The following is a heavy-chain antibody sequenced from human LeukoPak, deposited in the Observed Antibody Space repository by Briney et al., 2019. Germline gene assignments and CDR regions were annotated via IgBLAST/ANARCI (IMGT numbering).Heavy chain of an antibody. Sequence: PGGTLRLSCAASGFTFSSYGMSWVRQAPGKGLEWVSAISGSGGSTYYADSVKGRFTISRDNSKNTLYLQMNSLRAEDTAVYYCAKEFRYSSGWYVDYWGQGTLVTVSS. CDR1: GFTFSSYG. V-gene: IGHV3-23*01. CDR3: AKEFRYSSGWYVDY. D-gene: IGHD6-19*01. J-gene: IGHJ4*02. CDR2: ISGSGGST.